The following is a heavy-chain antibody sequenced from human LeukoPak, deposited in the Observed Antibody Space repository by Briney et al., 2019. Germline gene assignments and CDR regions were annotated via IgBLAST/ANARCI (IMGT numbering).Heavy chain of an antibody. D-gene: IGHD4-17*01. CDR1: GYTFTSYD. V-gene: IGHV1-8*03. CDR3: ARSYGDYAFDY. CDR2: MNPNSGNT. J-gene: IGHJ4*02. Sequence: ASVKVSCKASGYTFTSYDINWVRQATGQGLEWMGWMNPNSGNTGYAQKLQGRVTITRNTSIGTAYMELSSLRSEDTAVYYCARSYGDYAFDYWGQGTLVTVSS.